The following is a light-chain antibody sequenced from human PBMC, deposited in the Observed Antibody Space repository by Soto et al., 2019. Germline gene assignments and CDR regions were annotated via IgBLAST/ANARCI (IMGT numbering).Light chain of an antibody. CDR3: QQYGRSPVT. CDR1: QSVSRY. Sequence: EVVLTQSPATLSLSPGEGAALSCRASQSVSRYLAWYHQKPGQAPRLLIYGASSRATGIPDRFSASGSGTAFTLTISRLEPEDFGLYYCQQYGRSPVTFGQGTKVDSK. V-gene: IGKV3-20*01. CDR2: GAS. J-gene: IGKJ1*01.